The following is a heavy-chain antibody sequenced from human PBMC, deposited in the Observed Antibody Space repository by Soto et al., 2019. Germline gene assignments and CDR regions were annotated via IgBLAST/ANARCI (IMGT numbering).Heavy chain of an antibody. J-gene: IGHJ6*02. CDR2: IYWDDEK. D-gene: IGHD3-10*01. V-gene: IGHV2-5*02. Sequence: QITLKESGPPLVKPTQTLTLTCSFSGFSLSTRGVGVGRIRQPPGKALAWLALIYWDDEKRYSPSLKTRRTIAQDTSKTQAVLTVYNMDPVDTAAYYCAHIRGAAPYYYYYGMDVWGQVTTVTVSS. CDR1: GFSLSTRGVG. CDR3: AHIRGAAPYYYYYGMDV.